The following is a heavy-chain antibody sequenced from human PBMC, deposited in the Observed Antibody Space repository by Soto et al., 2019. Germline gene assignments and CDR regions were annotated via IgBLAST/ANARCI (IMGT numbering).Heavy chain of an antibody. Sequence: GSLRLSCAASGFTFSSYAMHWVRQAPGKGLEWVAVISYDGSNKYYADSVKGRFTISRDNSKNTLYLQMNSLRAEDTAVYYCARAKGYCSGGSCYWTHLDAFDIWGQGTMVTVSS. CDR1: GFTFSSYA. V-gene: IGHV3-30-3*01. D-gene: IGHD2-15*01. CDR3: ARAKGYCSGGSCYWTHLDAFDI. J-gene: IGHJ3*02. CDR2: ISYDGSNK.